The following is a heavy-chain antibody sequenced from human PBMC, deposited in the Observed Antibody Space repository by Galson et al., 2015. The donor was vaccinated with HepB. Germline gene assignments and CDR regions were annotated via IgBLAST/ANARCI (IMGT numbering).Heavy chain of an antibody. Sequence: SLRLSCAASGFTFSSYWMSWVRKAPGKGLEWVANIKQDGSEKYYVDSVKGRFTISRDNAKNSLYLQMNSLRAEDTAVYYCARGSGAAAGTGGGYWGQGTLVTVSS. V-gene: IGHV3-7*03. J-gene: IGHJ4*02. CDR3: ARGSGAAAGTGGGY. CDR1: GFTFSSYW. D-gene: IGHD6-13*01. CDR2: IKQDGSEK.